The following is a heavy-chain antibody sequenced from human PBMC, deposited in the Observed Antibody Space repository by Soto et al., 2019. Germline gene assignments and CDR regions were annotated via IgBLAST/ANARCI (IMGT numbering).Heavy chain of an antibody. CDR3: AKEGYGTPYFDY. CDR2: IIPIFGTA. J-gene: IGHJ4*02. CDR1: GGTFSSYA. Sequence: SVKVSCKASGGTFSSYAISWVRQAPGQGLEWMGGIIPIFGTANYAQKFQGRVTITADESTSTAYMELSSLRSEDTAVYFLAKEGYGTPYFDYWGQGTLVTVSS. V-gene: IGHV1-69*13. D-gene: IGHD6-13*01.